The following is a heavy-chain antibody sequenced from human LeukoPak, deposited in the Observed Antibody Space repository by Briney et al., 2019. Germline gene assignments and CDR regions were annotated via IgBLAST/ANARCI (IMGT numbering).Heavy chain of an antibody. CDR1: GGSFSGYY. CDR2: INHSGGT. D-gene: IGHD1-26*01. Sequence: SETLSLTCAVYGGSFSGYYWNWIRQPPGKGLEWIGEINHSGGTNYISSLKSRVTISIDTSKNQFSLKMSSVTAADTAVYYCARGLMGAGSSGAFDIWGQGTLVTVSS. J-gene: IGHJ3*02. CDR3: ARGLMGAGSSGAFDI. V-gene: IGHV4-34*01.